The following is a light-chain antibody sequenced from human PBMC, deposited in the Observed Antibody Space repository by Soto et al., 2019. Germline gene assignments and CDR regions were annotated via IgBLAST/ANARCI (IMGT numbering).Light chain of an antibody. CDR3: SSYTSSSTRV. J-gene: IGLJ1*01. CDR1: STHVCGYNH. Sequence: QPVLTHPASVSQSPGHSITVSCTRTSTHVCGYNHVSWHQHHPGKAPKLMIYEVSHRPSGVSDRFSGSKSGDTASLTTSGLQAEDEADYFCSSYTSSSTRVFGTGTKVTVL. V-gene: IGLV2-14*01. CDR2: EVS.